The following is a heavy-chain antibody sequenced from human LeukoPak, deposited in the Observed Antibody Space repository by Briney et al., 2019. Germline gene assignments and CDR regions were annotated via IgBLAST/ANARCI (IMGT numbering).Heavy chain of an antibody. D-gene: IGHD3-10*01. CDR3: AKDGVSYYYGSGSSNWFDP. J-gene: IGHJ5*02. V-gene: IGHV3-30*02. CDR2: IRFDGSNK. CDR1: GFTFSSYG. Sequence: GGSLRLSCAASGFTFSSYGIHWVRQAPGKGLEWVAFIRFDGSNKYYADSVKGRFTISRDNSKNMLYLQMNSLRAEDTAVYYCAKDGVSYYYGSGSSNWFDPWGQGTLVTVSS.